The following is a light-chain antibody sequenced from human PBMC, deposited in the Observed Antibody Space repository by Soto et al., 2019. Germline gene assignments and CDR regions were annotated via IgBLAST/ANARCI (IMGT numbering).Light chain of an antibody. Sequence: QSALTQPASVSGSPGQSITISCTGTSSDGGGYKYVSWYQQHPGKAPKLMIYDVSNRPSGVSNRFSGSKSCNTASLTISGLQAEDEADYYCSSYTRSSTYVFGTGTKLTVL. CDR2: DVS. CDR3: SSYTRSSTYV. J-gene: IGLJ1*01. CDR1: SSDGGGYKY. V-gene: IGLV2-14*01.